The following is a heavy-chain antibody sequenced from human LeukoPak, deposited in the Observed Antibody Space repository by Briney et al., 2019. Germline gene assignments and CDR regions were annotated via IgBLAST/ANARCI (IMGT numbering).Heavy chain of an antibody. D-gene: IGHD2-21*01. CDR2: MNPNSGNT. CDR3: AGGPFVVVIASNEYSRH. CDR1: GYTFTSYD. V-gene: IGHV1-8*01. J-gene: IGHJ1*01. Sequence: GASVKVSCKASGYTFTSYDINWVRQATGQGLEWMGWMNPNSGNTGYAQKFQGRVTMTRNTSISTAYMELSSLRSEDTAVYYCAGGPFVVVIASNEYSRHWGQGTLVTVPS.